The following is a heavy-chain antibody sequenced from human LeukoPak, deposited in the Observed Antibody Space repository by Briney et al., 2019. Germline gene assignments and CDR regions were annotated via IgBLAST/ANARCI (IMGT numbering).Heavy chain of an antibody. CDR2: ISSNGGST. V-gene: IGHV3-64*01. CDR3: ARDTVAGRNAFDI. D-gene: IGHD4-23*01. Sequence: GGSLRLSCAASGFTFSSYAMHWVRQAPGKGLEYVSAISSNGGSTYYANSVKGRFTISRDNSKNTLYLQMGSLRAEDMAVYYCARDTVAGRNAFDIWGQGTMVTVSS. J-gene: IGHJ3*02. CDR1: GFTFSSYA.